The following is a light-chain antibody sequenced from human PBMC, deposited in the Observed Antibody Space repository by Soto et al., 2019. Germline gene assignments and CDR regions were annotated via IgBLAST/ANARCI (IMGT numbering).Light chain of an antibody. V-gene: IGKV3-15*01. J-gene: IGKJ5*01. CDR3: QTYDSWPL. CDR1: QSVSSSY. Sequence: EIVLTQPPVTLALSPGERATLSCRASQSVSSSYLAWYQQKPGQAPRVVVYGASTRATGIPARFSGSGSGTEFTLTISGLQSEDFAVYYCQTYDSWPLFGQGTRLEN. CDR2: GAS.